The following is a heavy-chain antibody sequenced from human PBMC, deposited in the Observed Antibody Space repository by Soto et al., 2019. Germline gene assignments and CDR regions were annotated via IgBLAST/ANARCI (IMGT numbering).Heavy chain of an antibody. CDR3: AGEYSSGWSFDY. CDR2: ISFDGSNK. V-gene: IGHV3-30-3*01. Sequence: QVQLVESGGGVVQPGRSLRLSCAASGFTFSSYAMHWVRQAPGKGLEWVAVISFDGSNKYYADSVKGRFTISRDNSKNTLYLQMNSLRAEDTAVYYCAGEYSSGWSFDYWGQGTLVTVSS. D-gene: IGHD6-19*01. CDR1: GFTFSSYA. J-gene: IGHJ4*02.